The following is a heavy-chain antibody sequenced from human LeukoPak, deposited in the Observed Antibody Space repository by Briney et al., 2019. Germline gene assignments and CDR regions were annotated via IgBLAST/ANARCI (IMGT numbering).Heavy chain of an antibody. Sequence: GGSLRLSCAASGFSFSNAWMSWVRQAPGKGLEWVSAISGSGHSTYYADSVKGRFTISRDNSKNTLYLQLNSLRAEDTAVYYCVREAVGSRRDFDFWGQGTLVTVSS. CDR2: ISGSGHST. CDR1: GFSFSNAW. CDR3: VREAVGSRRDFDF. J-gene: IGHJ4*02. D-gene: IGHD1-26*01. V-gene: IGHV3-23*01.